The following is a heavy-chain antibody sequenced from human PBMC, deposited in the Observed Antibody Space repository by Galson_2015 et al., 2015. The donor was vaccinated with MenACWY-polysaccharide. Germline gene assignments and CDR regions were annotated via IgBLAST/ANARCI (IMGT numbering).Heavy chain of an antibody. V-gene: IGHV1-2*02. CDR2: INPNGGGT. D-gene: IGHD6-19*01. J-gene: IGHJ4*02. CDR1: GYTFSDCY. Sequence: SVKVSCKASGYTFSDCYIHWVRQAPGQGLEWMGWINPNGGGTNYEQKYQARVTMTRDTSINTAYMELSRLSSDDTAVYYCTRGGGRYYVDHWGQGTLVTVSS. CDR3: TRGGGRYYVDH.